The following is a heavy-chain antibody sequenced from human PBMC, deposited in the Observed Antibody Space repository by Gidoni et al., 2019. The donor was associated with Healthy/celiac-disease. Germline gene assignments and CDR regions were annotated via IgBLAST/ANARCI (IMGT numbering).Heavy chain of an antibody. Sequence: EVQLVESGGGLVKPGGSLSLSCAASGFTCSSYSMTWVRQAPGKGLEWFSSISSSSSYIYYADSVKGRFTISRDNAKNSLYLQMNSLRAEDTAVYYCARDYYYDSSCLDYWGQGTLVTVSS. CDR2: ISSSSSYI. J-gene: IGHJ4*02. CDR3: ARDYYYDSSCLDY. CDR1: GFTCSSYS. V-gene: IGHV3-21*01. D-gene: IGHD3-22*01.